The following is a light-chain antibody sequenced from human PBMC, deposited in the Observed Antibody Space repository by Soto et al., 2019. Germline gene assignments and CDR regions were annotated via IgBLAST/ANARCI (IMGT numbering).Light chain of an antibody. J-gene: IGLJ1*01. Sequence: QSVLTQPPSASGSPGQSVTISCIGTSSDVGAYNYVSWYQQHPGRVPKLMIYEVSKRPSGVPDRFSASKSGNTASLTVSGFQAEDEADYYCSSHGGSNNFYVFGTGTKVTVL. V-gene: IGLV2-8*01. CDR2: EVS. CDR3: SSHGGSNNFYV. CDR1: SSDVGAYNY.